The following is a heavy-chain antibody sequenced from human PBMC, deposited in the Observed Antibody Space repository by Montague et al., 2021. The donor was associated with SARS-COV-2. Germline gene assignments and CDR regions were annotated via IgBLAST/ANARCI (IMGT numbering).Heavy chain of an antibody. V-gene: IGHV4-59*01. CDR1: GGSISSYY. CDR2: IYYSGST. D-gene: IGHD6-19*01. Sequence: SETLSLTCTVSGGSISSYYWSWIRQPPGKGLEWIGYIYYSGSTNYNPSLKSRVTISVDTSKNQFSLKLGSVTAADAAVYYCARGLSRYSSGKTPFLHSEMDVWGQGTTVTVSS. J-gene: IGHJ6*02. CDR3: ARGLSRYSSGKTPFLHSEMDV.